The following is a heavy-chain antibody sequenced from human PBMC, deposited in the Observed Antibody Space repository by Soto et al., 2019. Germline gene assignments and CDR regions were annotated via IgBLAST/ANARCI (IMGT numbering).Heavy chain of an antibody. D-gene: IGHD6-25*01. V-gene: IGHV4-31*03. CDR2: IYYSGST. J-gene: IGHJ6*02. Sequence: SETLSLTCTVAGGSISSVFDYWTWIRPQPGKGLEWIGYIYYSGSTDYNPSLKSRVTISVDRSKNQFSLNLSSVTAADTAIYYCARESGGYDSSTRYGLDVWGQGTTVTVSS. CDR3: ARESGGYDSSTRYGLDV. CDR1: GGSISSVFDY.